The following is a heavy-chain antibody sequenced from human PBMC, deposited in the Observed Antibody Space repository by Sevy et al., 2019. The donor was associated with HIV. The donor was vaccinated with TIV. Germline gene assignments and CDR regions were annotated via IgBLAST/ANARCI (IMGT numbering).Heavy chain of an antibody. J-gene: IGHJ3*02. V-gene: IGHV4-4*07. D-gene: IGHD3-3*01. CDR2: IYTSGST. CDR1: GGSISNYY. Sequence: SETLSLTCTVSGGSISNYYWNWIRQPAGKGLEWIGRIYTSGSTNYNPSIKSRITMSVDTSRNQFSLRLSSLTAADTAVYYCASEGAYDFWSGIAAFDIWGQGTTVTVSS. CDR3: ASEGAYDFWSGIAAFDI.